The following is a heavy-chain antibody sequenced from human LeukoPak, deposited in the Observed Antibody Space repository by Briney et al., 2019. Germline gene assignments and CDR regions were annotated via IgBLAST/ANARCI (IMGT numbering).Heavy chain of an antibody. V-gene: IGHV3-21*01. J-gene: IGHJ3*02. D-gene: IGHD3-10*01. Sequence: MPGGSLRLSCAASGFTFSSYSMNWVRQAPGKGLEWVSSISSSSSYIYYADSVKGRFTISRDNAKNSLYLQMNSLRAEDTAVYYCARDSYWLGGTIGAFDIWGQGTMVTVSS. CDR2: ISSSSSYI. CDR3: ARDSYWLGGTIGAFDI. CDR1: GFTFSSYS.